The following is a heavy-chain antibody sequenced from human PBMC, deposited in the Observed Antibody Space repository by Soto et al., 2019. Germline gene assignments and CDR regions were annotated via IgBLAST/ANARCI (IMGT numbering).Heavy chain of an antibody. J-gene: IGHJ4*02. CDR3: AKDLITMVRGVIRGAGFDY. D-gene: IGHD3-10*01. V-gene: IGHV3-9*01. CDR2: ISWNSGSI. Sequence: EVQLVESGGGLVQPGRSLRLSCAASGFTFDDYAMHWVRQAPGKGLEWVSGISWNSGSIGYADSVKGRFTISRDNAKNSLYLKMNSLRAEDTALYYCAKDLITMVRGVIRGAGFDYWGQGTLVTVSS. CDR1: GFTFDDYA.